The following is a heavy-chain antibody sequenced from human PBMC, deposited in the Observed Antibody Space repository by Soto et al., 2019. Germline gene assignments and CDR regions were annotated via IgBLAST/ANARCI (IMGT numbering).Heavy chain of an antibody. CDR3: ARGLQSITIFGVVEVTHMDV. J-gene: IGHJ6*02. V-gene: IGHV1-18*01. CDR1: GYTFTSYG. Sequence: GASVKVSCKASGYTFTSYGISWVRQAPGQGLEWMGWISAYNGNTNYAQKLQGRVSMTTDTSTSTAYMELRSLRSDDTAVYYCARGLQSITIFGVVEVTHMDVWGQGTTVTVSS. CDR2: ISAYNGNT. D-gene: IGHD3-3*01.